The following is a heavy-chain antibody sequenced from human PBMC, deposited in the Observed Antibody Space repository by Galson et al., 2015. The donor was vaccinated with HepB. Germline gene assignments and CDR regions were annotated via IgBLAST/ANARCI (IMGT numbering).Heavy chain of an antibody. Sequence: SLRLSCAASGFTFSSYGMHWVRQAPGKGLEWVAVIWYDGSNKYYADSVKGRFTMSRDNSQNTLYLQMSSLRAEDTAVYYCVKEGGATFYFDSWGQGTLVTVSS. CDR3: VKEGGATFYFDS. J-gene: IGHJ4*02. CDR1: GFTFSSYG. CDR2: IWYDGSNK. V-gene: IGHV3-33*06. D-gene: IGHD2-21*01.